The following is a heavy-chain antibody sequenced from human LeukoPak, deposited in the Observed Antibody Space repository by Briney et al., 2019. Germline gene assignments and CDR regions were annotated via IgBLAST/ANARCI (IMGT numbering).Heavy chain of an antibody. CDR1: GFTFSSYA. D-gene: IGHD6-13*01. J-gene: IGHJ1*01. CDR2: ISWNSGSI. CDR3: AKGGYSSSWLKAEYFQH. Sequence: PGGSLRLSCAASGFTFSSYAMHWVRQAPGKGLEWVSGISWNSGSIGYADSVKGRFTISRDNAKNSLYLQMNSLRAEDTALYYCAKGGYSSSWLKAEYFQHWGQGTLVTVSS. V-gene: IGHV3-9*01.